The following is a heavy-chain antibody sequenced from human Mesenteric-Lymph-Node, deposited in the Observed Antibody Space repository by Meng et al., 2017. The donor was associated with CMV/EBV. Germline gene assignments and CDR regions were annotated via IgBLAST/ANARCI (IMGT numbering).Heavy chain of an antibody. CDR2: ISGTGNSI. J-gene: IGHJ6*02. CDR1: GFTFSSYA. D-gene: IGHD1-26*01. Sequence: GESLKISCAASGFTFSSYAMTWVRQAPGKGLEWVSLISGTGNSIYYADSVRGRFTISRDNSKSTLYLQMNSLRAEDTAVYYCARDPLLGVEWSYYYYGMDVWGQGTTVTVSS. V-gene: IGHV3-23*01. CDR3: ARDPLLGVEWSYYYYGMDV.